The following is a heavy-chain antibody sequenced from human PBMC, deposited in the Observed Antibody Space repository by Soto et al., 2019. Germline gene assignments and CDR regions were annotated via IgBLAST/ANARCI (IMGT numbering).Heavy chain of an antibody. V-gene: IGHV4-39*01. J-gene: IGHJ5*02. Sequence: PSETLSLTCTVSGGSISRSSYYWGWIRQPPGKGLEWIGSIYYSGSTYYNPSLKSRVTISVDTSKNQFSLKLSSVTAADTAVYYCARRMVRGVNWFDPWGQGTLVTVSS. D-gene: IGHD3-10*01. CDR1: GGSISRSSYY. CDR2: IYYSGST. CDR3: ARRMVRGVNWFDP.